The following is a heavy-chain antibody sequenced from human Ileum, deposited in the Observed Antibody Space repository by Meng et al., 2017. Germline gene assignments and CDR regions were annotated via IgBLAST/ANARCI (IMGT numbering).Heavy chain of an antibody. D-gene: IGHD6-13*01. CDR3: AAPRITALQALKGYSSSWDGGWVSYFDY. V-gene: IGHV4-39*07. Sequence: SETLSLTCTVSGGSISSSSYYWGWIRQPPGKGLEWIGSIYYSGSTYYNPSLKSRVTISVDTSKNQFSLKLSSVTAADTAVYYCAAPRITALQALKGYSSSWDGGWVSYFDYWGQGTLVTVSS. CDR1: GGSISSSSYY. CDR2: IYYSGST. J-gene: IGHJ4*02.